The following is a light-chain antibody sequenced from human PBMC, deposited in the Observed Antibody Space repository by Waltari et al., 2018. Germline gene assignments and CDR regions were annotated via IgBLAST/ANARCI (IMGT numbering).Light chain of an antibody. CDR3: QQTYSVLYT. J-gene: IGKJ2*01. V-gene: IGKV1-39*01. CDR2: GSS. CDR1: QSVSKY. Sequence: DIQMTQSPSSLSASVGDSITITCRASQSVSKYLNGYQQKPGKPPNLLIFGSSSLQSAVPSRFSGSGSGTEFTLTISSLQPEDFATYYCQQTYSVLYTFGQGTKLQI.